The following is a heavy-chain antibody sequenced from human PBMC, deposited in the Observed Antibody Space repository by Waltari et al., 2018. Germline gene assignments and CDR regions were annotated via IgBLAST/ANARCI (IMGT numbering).Heavy chain of an antibody. CDR3: AKEGGIAAAGTYYYYYDYMDV. CDR1: GFTFSSYA. V-gene: IGHV3-23*04. J-gene: IGHJ6*03. Sequence: EVQLVESGGGLVQPGGSLRLSCAASGFTFSSYAMSWVRQAPGQGLEWVSAISGSGGRTNYADAGKSRFTISRDNSKNTLYLQMNSLRAEDTAVYYCAKEGGIAAAGTYYYYYDYMDVWGKGTTVTVSS. CDR2: ISGSGGRT. D-gene: IGHD6-13*01.